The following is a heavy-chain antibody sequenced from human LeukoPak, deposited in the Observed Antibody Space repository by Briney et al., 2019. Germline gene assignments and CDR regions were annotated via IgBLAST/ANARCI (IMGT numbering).Heavy chain of an antibody. Sequence: PSETLSLTCTVSGGSISSYYWGWIRQPPGKGLEWIGSVYYSGTTYYNPSLKSRVTISVDTSKNQFSLKLSSVTAADTAVYYCVRTNYYTSGSLEDYWGQGTLVTVSS. CDR3: VRTNYYTSGSLEDY. CDR1: GGSISSYY. J-gene: IGHJ4*02. D-gene: IGHD3-10*01. CDR2: VYYSGTT. V-gene: IGHV4-39*07.